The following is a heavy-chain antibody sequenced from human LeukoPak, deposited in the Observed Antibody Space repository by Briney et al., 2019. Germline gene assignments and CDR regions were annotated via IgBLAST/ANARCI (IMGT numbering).Heavy chain of an antibody. CDR1: GFTFSSYS. Sequence: GGSLRLSCAASGFTFSSYSMNWVRQAPGKGLEWVSSISSSSSYIYYADSVKGRFTVSRDNAKNSLYLQMNSLRAEDTAVYYCARDFIPYYYDSSGLGAFDPWGQGTLVTVSS. D-gene: IGHD3-22*01. CDR2: ISSSSSYI. V-gene: IGHV3-21*01. J-gene: IGHJ5*02. CDR3: ARDFIPYYYDSSGLGAFDP.